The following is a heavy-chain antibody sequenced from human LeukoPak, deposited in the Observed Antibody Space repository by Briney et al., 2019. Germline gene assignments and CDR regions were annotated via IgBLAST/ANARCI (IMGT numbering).Heavy chain of an antibody. CDR3: ARDWGYQLIAY. Sequence: ASVKVSCKASGYTFTGYALHWVRQAPGQRLEWMGWINGGSGNTKYSQNFQGRVTITRDTSASTAYMELSSLRSEDTAVYYCARDWGYQLIAYWGQGTLVTASS. J-gene: IGHJ4*02. CDR2: INGGSGNT. V-gene: IGHV1-3*01. D-gene: IGHD2-2*01. CDR1: GYTFTGYA.